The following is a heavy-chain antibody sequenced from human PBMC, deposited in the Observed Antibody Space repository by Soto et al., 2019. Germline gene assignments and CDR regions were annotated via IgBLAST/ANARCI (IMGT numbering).Heavy chain of an antibody. J-gene: IGHJ3*02. V-gene: IGHV3-7*01. D-gene: IGHD5-12*01. CDR1: GFTFSSYW. CDR3: ARELIVATISLGFDI. CDR2: IKQDGSEK. Sequence: GGSLRLSCAASGFTFSSYWMSWVRQAPGKGLEWVANIKQDGSEKYYVDSVKGRFTISRDNAKNSLYLQMNSLRAEDTAVYYCARELIVATISLGFDIWGQGTMVTVS.